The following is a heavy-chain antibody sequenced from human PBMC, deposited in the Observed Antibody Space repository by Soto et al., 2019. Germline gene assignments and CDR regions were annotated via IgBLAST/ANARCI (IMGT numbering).Heavy chain of an antibody. Sequence: PGGSLRLSCAASGFTFSNYAMTWARQAPGKGLEWVPSLLRSGSTAYYADSVRGRFTISSDTSANSLYLQMDSLRAEDTAIYYCAKDAVSGDGIWLMDSWGQGTVVTVSS. J-gene: IGHJ5*02. D-gene: IGHD4-17*01. V-gene: IGHV3-23*01. CDR1: GFTFSNYA. CDR3: AKDAVSGDGIWLMDS. CDR2: LLRSGSTA.